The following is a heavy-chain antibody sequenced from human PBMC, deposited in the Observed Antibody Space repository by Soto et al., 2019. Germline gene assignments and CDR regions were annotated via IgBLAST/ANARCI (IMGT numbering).Heavy chain of an antibody. CDR2: ISGNSAYI. CDR3: TRDASRDSSARGWFDP. CDR1: GFTFRSFT. V-gene: IGHV3-21*01. J-gene: IGHJ5*02. Sequence: GGSLRLSCAASGFTFRSFTMNWVRQAPGKGLEWVSTISGNSAYIYYTDALRGRFTISRDNAKNSLHLQMNSLRAEDTAVYYCTRDASRDSSARGWFDPWGPGTLVTVSS. D-gene: IGHD6-13*01.